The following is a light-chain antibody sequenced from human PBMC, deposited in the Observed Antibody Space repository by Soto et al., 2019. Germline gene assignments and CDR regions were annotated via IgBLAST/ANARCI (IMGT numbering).Light chain of an antibody. CDR2: LAS. J-gene: IGKJ2*01. Sequence: EIVMTQSPLSLPVTPAEPASISCRSSESLLHSNGYNYLDWYLQKPGQSPQLLISLASNRASVVTDRFSGSASCTDFTLKISRVEAEDFGVYYCMQALQTPYTFGQGTKLEIK. V-gene: IGKV2-28*01. CDR1: ESLLHSNGYNY. CDR3: MQALQTPYT.